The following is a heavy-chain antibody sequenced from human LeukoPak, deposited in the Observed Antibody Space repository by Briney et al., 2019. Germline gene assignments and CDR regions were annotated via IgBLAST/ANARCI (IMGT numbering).Heavy chain of an antibody. D-gene: IGHD1/OR15-1a*01. CDR2: IYHSGST. Sequence: SETLSLTCAVSGYPISSGYYWGWIRPPPGKGLEWIGSIYHSGSTYYNPSLKSRVTISVDTSKNQFSLKLSSVTAADTAAYYCARGTGSLGYNWFDPWGQGTLVTVSS. CDR3: ARGTGSLGYNWFDP. J-gene: IGHJ5*02. CDR1: GYPISSGYY. V-gene: IGHV4-38-2*01.